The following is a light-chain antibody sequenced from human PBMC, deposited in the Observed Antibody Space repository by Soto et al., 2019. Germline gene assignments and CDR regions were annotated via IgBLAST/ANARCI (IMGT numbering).Light chain of an antibody. CDR3: QQYYSYPRGT. CDR1: QGISSY. J-gene: IGKJ1*01. V-gene: IGKV1-8*01. CDR2: AAS. Sequence: AIRMTQSPSSFSASTGDRVTITCRASQGISSYLAWYQQKPGKAPKLLIYAASTLQSGVPSMFSCSGSGTDFTLTISCLQSEDVATYYCQQYYSYPRGTFGQGTKVEIK.